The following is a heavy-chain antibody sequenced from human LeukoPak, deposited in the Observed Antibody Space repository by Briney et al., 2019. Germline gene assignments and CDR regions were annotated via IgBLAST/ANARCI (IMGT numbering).Heavy chain of an antibody. Sequence: PSETLSLTCTVSGGSISSSSYYWGWIRQPPGKGLEWIGSIYYSGSTYYNPSLKSRVTISVDTSKNQFSLKLSSVTAADTAVYYCARGGLRGSYGNPRAFDIWGQGTMVTVSS. D-gene: IGHD1-26*01. CDR3: ARGGLRGSYGNPRAFDI. V-gene: IGHV4-39*07. CDR2: IYYSGST. J-gene: IGHJ3*02. CDR1: GGSISSSSYY.